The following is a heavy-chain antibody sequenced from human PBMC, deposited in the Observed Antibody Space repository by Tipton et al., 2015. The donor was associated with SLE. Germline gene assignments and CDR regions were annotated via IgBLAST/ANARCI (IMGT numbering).Heavy chain of an antibody. CDR2: IYYSGST. D-gene: IGHD2-15*01. V-gene: IGHV4-59*01. Sequence: TLSLTCTVSGGSISSYYWSWIRQPPGKGLEWIGYIYYSGSTNYNPSLKSRVTISVDKSKNQFSLSLSSVTAADTAAYYCARDVGGYGDYWGQGTLVTVSS. CDR1: GGSISSYY. J-gene: IGHJ4*02. CDR3: ARDVGGYGDY.